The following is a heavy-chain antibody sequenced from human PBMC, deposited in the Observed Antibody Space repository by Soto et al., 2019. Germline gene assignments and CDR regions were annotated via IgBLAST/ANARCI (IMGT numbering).Heavy chain of an antibody. J-gene: IGHJ4*02. D-gene: IGHD3-16*01. CDR3: AKTQSRHYDYIWGGAY. CDR2: ISDSAVST. CDR1: GFTVSSHA. V-gene: IGHV3-23*01. Sequence: EVQLLESGGGLVQPGGSLRLSCAVSGFTVSSHAMSWVRQAPGKGLEWVSTISDSAVSTYYADSVKGRFTISRHDSKNTLYLQMNSLRAEDTAVYYCAKTQSRHYDYIWGGAYWGQGTLVTVSS.